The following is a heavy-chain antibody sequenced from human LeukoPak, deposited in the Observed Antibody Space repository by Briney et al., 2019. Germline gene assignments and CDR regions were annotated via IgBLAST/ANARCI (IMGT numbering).Heavy chain of an antibody. CDR1: GGSISSYY. CDR2: IYTSGST. V-gene: IGHV4-4*07. CDR3: ARDFRTRVFPRGYYYYYMDV. Sequence: SETLSLTCTVSGGSISSYYWSWIRQPAGKGLEWIGRIYTSGSTNYNPSLKSRVTMSVDTSKNQFSLKLSSVTAADTAVYYCARDFRTRVFPRGYYYYYMDVWGKGTTVTVSS. D-gene: IGHD2-21*01. J-gene: IGHJ6*03.